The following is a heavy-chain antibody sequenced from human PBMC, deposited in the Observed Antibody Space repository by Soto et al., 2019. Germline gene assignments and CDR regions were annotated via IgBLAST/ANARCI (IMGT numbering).Heavy chain of an antibody. D-gene: IGHD3-10*01. CDR3: ARTAKGSMVRGVQYGMDV. CDR2: IYPGDSDT. J-gene: IGHJ6*02. CDR1: GYSFTSYW. V-gene: IGHV5-51*01. Sequence: GESLKISCKGSGYSFTSYWIGWVRQMPGKGLEWMGIIYPGDSDTRYSPSFQGQVTISADKSISTAYLQWSSLKASDTAMYYCARTAKGSMVRGVQYGMDVWGQGTTVTVSS.